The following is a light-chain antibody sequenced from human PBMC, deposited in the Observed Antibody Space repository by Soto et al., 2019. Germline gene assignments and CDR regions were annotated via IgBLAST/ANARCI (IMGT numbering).Light chain of an antibody. CDR3: QQYYSTPLT. CDR2: WAS. Sequence: DIVMTQSPDSLAVSLGERATINCKSSQNVLFTSNNKNYLAWYQQKPGQPPKLLIYWASTRESGVPDRFSGSGSGTDFNLTISSLQAEDVAIYYCQQYYSTPLTFGGGTEVEIK. CDR1: QNVLFTSNNKNY. J-gene: IGKJ4*01. V-gene: IGKV4-1*01.